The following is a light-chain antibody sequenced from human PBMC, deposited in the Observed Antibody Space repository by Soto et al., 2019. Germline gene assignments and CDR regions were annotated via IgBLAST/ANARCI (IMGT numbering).Light chain of an antibody. CDR2: EVN. Sequence: QSALTQPPSASGSPGQSDTISCTRTTSDVGGYNYVSWFQQHPGKAPKLIIHEVNQRPSGVPDRFSGSKSGNTASLTVSGLQAEEEGTYYCSSYGGYNNVVFGTGTKVTVL. CDR3: SSYGGYNNVV. V-gene: IGLV2-8*01. CDR1: TSDVGGYNY. J-gene: IGLJ1*01.